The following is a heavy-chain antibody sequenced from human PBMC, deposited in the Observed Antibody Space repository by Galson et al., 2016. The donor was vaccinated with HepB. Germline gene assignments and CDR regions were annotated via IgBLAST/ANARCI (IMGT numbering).Heavy chain of an antibody. CDR2: IIGSASST. CDR3: AKDGGDSDGTYDY. V-gene: IGHV3-23*01. J-gene: IGHJ4*02. D-gene: IGHD5-18*01. CDR1: GFTFSSYA. Sequence: SLRLSCAASGFTFSSYAMSWVRQAPGKGLEWVSLIIGSASSTYYADSVKGRFTVSRDNSENTLYLQMNSLRVDDTAVYYCAKDGGDSDGTYDYWGQGTLVTVSS.